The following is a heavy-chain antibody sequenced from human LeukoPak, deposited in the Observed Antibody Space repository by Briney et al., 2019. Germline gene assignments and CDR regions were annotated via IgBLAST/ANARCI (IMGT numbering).Heavy chain of an antibody. D-gene: IGHD3-22*01. Sequence: GSLVPSLAASGFPFNSYTMRWVRPAPGKGLEWVSAISGSAGIIYDADSVKGRFTISRDNSKNTLYLQMNSLRAEDTAVYYCAKDYYVPNYWGQGTLVTVSS. CDR3: AKDYYVPNY. CDR1: GFPFNSYT. V-gene: IGHV3-23*01. J-gene: IGHJ4*02. CDR2: ISGSAGII.